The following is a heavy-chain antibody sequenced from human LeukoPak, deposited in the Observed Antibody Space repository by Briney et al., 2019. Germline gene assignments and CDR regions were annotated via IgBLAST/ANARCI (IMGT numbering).Heavy chain of an antibody. CDR2: IIPILGIA. V-gene: IGHV1-69*04. CDR1: GGTFSSYA. D-gene: IGHD6-13*01. Sequence: SVKVSCKASGGTFSSYAISWVRQAPGQGLEWMGRIIPILGIANYAQKFQGRVTITADKSTSTAYMELSSLRSEDTAVYYCASRSPIAAAASDASDIWGQGTMVTVSS. CDR3: ASRSPIAAAASDASDI. J-gene: IGHJ3*02.